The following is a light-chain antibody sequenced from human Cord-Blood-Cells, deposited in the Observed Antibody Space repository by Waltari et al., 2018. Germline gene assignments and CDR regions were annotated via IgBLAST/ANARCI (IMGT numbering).Light chain of an antibody. CDR2: LEGSGSY. CDR1: SGHRTYI. J-gene: IGLJ3*02. V-gene: IGLV4-60*03. CDR3: ETWDSNTWV. Sequence: QPVLTQSSSASASLGSSVKLTCPLSSGHRTYIIAWHQQQPGKAPRYLIKLEGSGSYNKGSGVPDRFSGSSSGADRYLTIANLQSEDEADYYCETWDSNTWVFGGGTKLTVL.